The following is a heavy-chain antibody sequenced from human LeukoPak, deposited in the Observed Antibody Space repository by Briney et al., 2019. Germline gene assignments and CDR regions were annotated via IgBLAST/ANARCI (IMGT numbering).Heavy chain of an antibody. CDR3: ARGKRTMDV. CDR2: MSSSGSGI. Sequence: GGSLRLSCVASGFAFSDYYMTWIRQAPGRGLEWVSYMSSSGSGIYYTESVKGRFTISRDNTNNSLFLQMNSLRAEDTAVYYCARGKRTMDVWGQGTTVIDSS. J-gene: IGHJ6*02. V-gene: IGHV3-11*01. CDR1: GFAFSDYY.